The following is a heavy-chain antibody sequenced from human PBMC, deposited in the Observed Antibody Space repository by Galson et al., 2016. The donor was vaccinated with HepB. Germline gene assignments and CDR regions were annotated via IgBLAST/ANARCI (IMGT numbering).Heavy chain of an antibody. CDR3: TRNSGGNSRGPTY. CDR2: MRAKNYSGTT. J-gene: IGHJ4*02. Sequence: SLRLSCATSGFTFGDYAMGWFRQAPGKGLEWVSVMRAKNYSGTTEVAASVKGRFIISRDDSKSIAYLQMNSLKTEDTAVYYCTRNSGGNSRGPTYWGQGTLVTVSS. V-gene: IGHV3-49*03. D-gene: IGHD4-23*01. CDR1: GFTFGDYA.